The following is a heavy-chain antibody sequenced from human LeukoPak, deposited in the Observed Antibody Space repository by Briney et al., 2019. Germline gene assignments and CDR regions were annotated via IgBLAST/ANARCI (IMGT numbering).Heavy chain of an antibody. V-gene: IGHV4-39*07. Sequence: SETLSLTCTVSGGSITSSSHYWGWIRQPPGKGLEWIGSIYYSGDTYYNPSLKSRVTISVDTSKNQFSLTLSSVTAADTAVYYCARGAYPDAFDIWGQGTMVAVSS. D-gene: IGHD2-21*01. CDR2: IYYSGDT. CDR1: GGSITSSSHY. CDR3: ARGAYPDAFDI. J-gene: IGHJ3*02.